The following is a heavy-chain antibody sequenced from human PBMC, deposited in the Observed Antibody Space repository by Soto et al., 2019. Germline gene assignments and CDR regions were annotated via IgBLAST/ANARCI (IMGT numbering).Heavy chain of an antibody. CDR1: GYTFTTYD. D-gene: IGHD7-27*01. CDR2: MNPYNGDT. V-gene: IGHV1-8*02. CDR3: ARNRRETGNFDY. J-gene: IGHJ4*02. Sequence: QVQLVQSGAEVKKPGASVKVSCKASGYTFTTYDVNWMRQATGQWPEWLGWMNPYNGDTGYAQKFQGRVTLTRDTSMNTAYLELSSLTYEDTAVYYCARNRRETGNFDYWGQGTLVTVSS.